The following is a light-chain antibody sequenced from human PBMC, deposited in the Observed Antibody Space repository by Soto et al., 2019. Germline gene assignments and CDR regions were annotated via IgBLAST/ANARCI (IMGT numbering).Light chain of an antibody. J-gene: IGKJ4*01. CDR1: QNIRNY. V-gene: IGKV1-39*01. CDR2: GAA. CDR3: QQSYNIQALT. Sequence: IQRTHSPSSLSASLGDIVSITFRASQNIRNYLNWYQQKPGKAPKVLIYGAASLQSGVPSRFSGSGSGTNFTLTINSLQPEDYATYYCQQSYNIQALTFGGGTKVDIK.